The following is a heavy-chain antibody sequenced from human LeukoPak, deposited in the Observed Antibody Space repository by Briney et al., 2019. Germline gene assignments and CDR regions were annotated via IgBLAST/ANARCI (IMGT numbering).Heavy chain of an antibody. CDR1: GGSISSSSYY. CDR3: ARGRYSSGWYLGGDRGNDY. D-gene: IGHD6-19*01. Sequence: SETLSLTCTVSGGSISSSSYYWGWIRQPPGKGLEWIGSIYYSGSTYYNPSLKSRVTISVDTSKNQFSLKLSSVTAADTAVYYCARGRYSSGWYLGGDRGNDYWGQGTLVTVSS. V-gene: IGHV4-39*07. CDR2: IYYSGST. J-gene: IGHJ4*02.